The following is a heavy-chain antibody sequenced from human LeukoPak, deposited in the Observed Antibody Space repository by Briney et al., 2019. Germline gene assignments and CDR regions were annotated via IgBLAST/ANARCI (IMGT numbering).Heavy chain of an antibody. CDR3: AREAYCTNGVCYTVFDY. CDR1: GGSISSSSYY. V-gene: IGHV4-39*07. CDR2: IYYSGST. D-gene: IGHD2-8*01. Sequence: PSETLSLTCTVSGGSISSSSYYWGWIRQPPGKELEWIGSIYYSGSTYYNPSLKSRVTISVDTSKNQFSLKLSSVTAADTAVYYCAREAYCTNGVCYTVFDYWGQGTLVTVSS. J-gene: IGHJ4*02.